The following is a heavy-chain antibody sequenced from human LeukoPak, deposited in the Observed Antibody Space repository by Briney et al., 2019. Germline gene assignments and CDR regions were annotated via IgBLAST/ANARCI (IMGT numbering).Heavy chain of an antibody. Sequence: RASVKVSCKASGYTFTSYGISWVRQAPGQGLEWMGWISAYNGNTNYAQKLQGRVTMTTDTSTSTAYMELRSLRSDDTAVYYCARDVFGYYDSSRPDYWGQGTLVTVSS. J-gene: IGHJ4*02. CDR2: ISAYNGNT. CDR1: GYTFTSYG. CDR3: ARDVFGYYDSSRPDY. D-gene: IGHD3-22*01. V-gene: IGHV1-18*01.